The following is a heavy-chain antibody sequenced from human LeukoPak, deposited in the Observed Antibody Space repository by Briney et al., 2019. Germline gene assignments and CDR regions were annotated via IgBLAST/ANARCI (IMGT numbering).Heavy chain of an antibody. CDR2: ISSSSSYI. V-gene: IGHV3-21*01. J-gene: IGHJ4*02. CDR3: ARDLECSSSSLTYYFDY. D-gene: IGHD6-6*01. CDR1: GFTFSSYS. Sequence: TGGSLRLSCAASGFTFSSYSMNWVRQAPGKGLEWVSSISSSSSYIYYADSVKGRFTISRDNAKNSLYLQMNSLRAEDTAVYYCARDLECSSSSLTYYFDYWGQGTLVTVSS.